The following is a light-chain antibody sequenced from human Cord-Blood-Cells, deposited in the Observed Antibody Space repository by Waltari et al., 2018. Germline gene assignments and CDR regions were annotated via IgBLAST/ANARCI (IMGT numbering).Light chain of an antibody. CDR1: SSDVGRYNL. CDR3: CSYAGSSSVV. J-gene: IGLJ2*01. Sequence: SPLAQPAATSGDPGQAVTISCTGTSSDVGRYNLVYWYHQHPGKAPKLMIYEGSKLPSGVSNRFSGSKSGNTAFLTISVLQAEDEADYYCCSYAGSSSVVFGGGTKLTVL. CDR2: EGS. V-gene: IGLV2-23*01.